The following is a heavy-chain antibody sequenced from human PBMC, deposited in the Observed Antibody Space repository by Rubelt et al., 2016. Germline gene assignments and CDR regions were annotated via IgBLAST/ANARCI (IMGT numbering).Heavy chain of an antibody. CDR1: GFSLSGYS. V-gene: IGHV3-48*04. D-gene: IGHD2-21*01. Sequence: SGGGLVQSGGSLRLSCAASGFSLSGYSMDWVRQVPGKGLEWISYISGVGGTIYYADSVRGRFTISRDNVRNSLYLQMTRLRAEDTAVYYCVRGYLSNSFDQWGQGTLVTASS. J-gene: IGHJ4*02. CDR2: ISGVGGTI. CDR3: VRGYLSNSFDQ.